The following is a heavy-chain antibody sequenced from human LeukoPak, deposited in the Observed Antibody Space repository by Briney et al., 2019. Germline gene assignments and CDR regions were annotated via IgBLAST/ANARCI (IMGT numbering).Heavy chain of an antibody. CDR2: ISASGGST. V-gene: IGHV3-23*01. J-gene: IGHJ3*02. D-gene: IGHD3-22*01. Sequence: GGSLRPSCAASGFTFSSFATSWVRQAPGKGLEWVSGISASGGSTYYADSVKGRFTISRDNSKNTLYLQMNSLRAEDTAVYYCAKGFYDNSASGVFDIWGQGTMVTVSS. CDR1: GFTFSSFA. CDR3: AKGFYDNSASGVFDI.